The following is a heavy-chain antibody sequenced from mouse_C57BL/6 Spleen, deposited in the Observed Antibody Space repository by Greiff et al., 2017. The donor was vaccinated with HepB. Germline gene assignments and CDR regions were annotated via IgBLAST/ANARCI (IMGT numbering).Heavy chain of an antibody. Sequence: VQLQQSGAELVMPGASVKLSCKASGYTFTSYWMHWVKQRPGQGLEWIGEIDPSDSYTNYNQKFKGKSTLTVDKSSSTAYMQLSSLTSEDSAVYYCARGGNSNYSWFAYWGQGTLVTVSA. CDR2: IDPSDSYT. V-gene: IGHV1-69*01. J-gene: IGHJ3*01. D-gene: IGHD2-5*01. CDR1: GYTFTSYW. CDR3: ARGGNSNYSWFAY.